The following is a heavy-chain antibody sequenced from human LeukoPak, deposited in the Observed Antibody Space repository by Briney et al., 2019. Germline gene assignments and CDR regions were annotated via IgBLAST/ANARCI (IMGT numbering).Heavy chain of an antibody. CDR1: GGSVTDYY. CDR2: IYYTGT. V-gene: IGHV4-59*02. CDR3: ASRELGNDY. J-gene: IGHJ4*02. D-gene: IGHD7-27*01. Sequence: SETLSLTCTVSGGSVTDYYWSWIRQSPGKGLEWIGYIYYTGTSYNPSLKSRVTISADTSKNQFSLKLISVTAADTAVYYCASRELGNDYWGQGTLVTVSS.